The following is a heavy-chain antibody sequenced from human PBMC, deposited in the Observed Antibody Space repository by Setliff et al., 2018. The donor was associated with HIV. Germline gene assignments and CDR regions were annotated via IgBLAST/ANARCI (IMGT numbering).Heavy chain of an antibody. CDR1: GFTFSNFA. Sequence: PGGSLRLSCVASGFTFSNFAMHWVRQAPGKGLEWVAGIWYDGSNKHYADSVKGRFTISRDNSKNTLYLQMNSLRADDTAVYYCAKDLGLREGSSPFDNWGQGTLVTVSS. D-gene: IGHD3-16*01. V-gene: IGHV3-33*03. J-gene: IGHJ4*02. CDR2: IWYDGSNK. CDR3: AKDLGLREGSSPFDN.